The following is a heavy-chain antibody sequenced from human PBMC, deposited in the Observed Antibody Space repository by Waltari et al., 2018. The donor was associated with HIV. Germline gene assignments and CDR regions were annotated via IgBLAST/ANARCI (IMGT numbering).Heavy chain of an antibody. Sequence: EVQLVESGGGLVQRGGSLGLSCEASGSIFRSSSMTWVRQAPGKGLEWVSYISSSSSTIYYADSVKGRFTISRDNAKNSLYLQMNSLRDEDTAVYYCARDRTAVATSAPRGFDPWGQGTLVTVSS. J-gene: IGHJ5*02. CDR3: ARDRTAVATSAPRGFDP. D-gene: IGHD6-19*01. CDR2: ISSSSSTI. V-gene: IGHV3-48*02. CDR1: GSIFRSSS.